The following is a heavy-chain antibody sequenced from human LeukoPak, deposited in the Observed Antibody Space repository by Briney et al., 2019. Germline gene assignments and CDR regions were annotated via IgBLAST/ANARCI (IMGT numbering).Heavy chain of an antibody. Sequence: PGGSLRLSCAASGFTVSSNYMSWVRQAPGKGLEWVSVIYSGGSTYYADSVKGRFTISRDNSKNTLYLQMNSLRVEDTAVYYCAKERSGWVVAASDHWGQGTLVTVSS. V-gene: IGHV3-53*01. CDR3: AKERSGWVVAASDH. D-gene: IGHD2-15*01. J-gene: IGHJ4*02. CDR1: GFTVSSNY. CDR2: IYSGGST.